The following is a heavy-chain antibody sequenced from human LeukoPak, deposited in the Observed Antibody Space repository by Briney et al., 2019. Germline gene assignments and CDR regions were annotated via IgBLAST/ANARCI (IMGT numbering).Heavy chain of an antibody. CDR1: GFTFSSYS. V-gene: IGHV3-21*01. CDR3: ARDREVRGDMDV. D-gene: IGHD3-10*01. Sequence: GGSLRLSCAASGFTFSSYSMKWVRQAPGRGLEWVSSISSSRSYISYADSVKGRFTISRDNAKNSLYLQMNSLRAEDTAVYYCARDREVRGDMDVWGKGTTVTVSS. CDR2: ISSSRSYI. J-gene: IGHJ6*04.